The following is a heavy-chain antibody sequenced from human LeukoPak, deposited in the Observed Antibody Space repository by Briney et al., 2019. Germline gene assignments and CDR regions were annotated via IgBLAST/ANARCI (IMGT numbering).Heavy chain of an antibody. CDR2: IYYSGST. Sequence: PSETLSLTCTVSGGSVSSGSYYWSWIRQPPGKGLEWIGYIYYSGSTNYNPSLKSRVTISVDTSKNQFSLKLSSVTAADTAVYYCARGAGDYDFWSGYYAYYYYGMDVWGQGTTVTVSS. J-gene: IGHJ6*02. CDR3: ARGAGDYDFWSGYYAYYYYGMDV. CDR1: GGSVSSGSYY. D-gene: IGHD3-3*01. V-gene: IGHV4-61*01.